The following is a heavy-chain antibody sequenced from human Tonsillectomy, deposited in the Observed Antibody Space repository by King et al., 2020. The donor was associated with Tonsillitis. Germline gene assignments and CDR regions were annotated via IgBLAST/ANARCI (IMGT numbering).Heavy chain of an antibody. V-gene: IGHV3-23*04. J-gene: IGHJ2*01. CDR3: AGGPPGIAAANWYFDL. Sequence: VQLVESGGGLIQPGGSLRLSCTASGFTFSNYAMTWVRQAPGKGLEWVSAISGSGVTTYYADSVQGRFTISRDNSKNTLYLQMNSLRAEDTAAYYCAGGPPGIAAANWYFDLWGRGTLVTVSS. CDR2: ISGSGVTT. D-gene: IGHD6-25*01. CDR1: GFTFSNYA.